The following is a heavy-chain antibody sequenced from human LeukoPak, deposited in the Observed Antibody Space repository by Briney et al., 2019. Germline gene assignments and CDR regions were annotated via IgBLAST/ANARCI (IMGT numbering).Heavy chain of an antibody. Sequence: SETLSLTCAVYGGSFSGYYWSWIRQPPGKGLEWIGEINHSGSTNYNPSLKSRVTISVDTSKNQFSLKLSSVTAADTAVYYCARACSSGSEAGFCYFDYWGQGTLVTVSS. CDR3: ARACSSGSEAGFCYFDY. D-gene: IGHD1-26*01. J-gene: IGHJ4*02. CDR2: INHSGST. V-gene: IGHV4-34*01. CDR1: GGSFSGYY.